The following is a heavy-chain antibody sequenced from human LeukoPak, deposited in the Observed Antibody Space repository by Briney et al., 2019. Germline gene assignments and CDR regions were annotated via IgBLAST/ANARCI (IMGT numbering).Heavy chain of an antibody. D-gene: IGHD6-13*01. Sequence: GRSLRLSCAASGVSFSSYGMHWVRQAPGKGLEWVAVISYEGRNKYYADSVKGRFTTSRDNSKNTLYLLMNSLRGDDTAVYYCAKDFRIASSGTPLDYWGQGTLVTVSS. J-gene: IGHJ4*02. CDR3: AKDFRIASSGTPLDY. V-gene: IGHV3-30*18. CDR1: GVSFSSYG. CDR2: ISYEGRNK.